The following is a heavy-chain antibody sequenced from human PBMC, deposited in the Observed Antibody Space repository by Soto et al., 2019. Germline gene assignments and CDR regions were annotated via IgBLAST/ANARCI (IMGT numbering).Heavy chain of an antibody. CDR1: GFTFSSFG. Sequence: QVQLVESGGGVVQPGRSLRLSCAASGFTFSSFGMHWVRQAPGKGLEWVAVASYDGSYKYYADSVKGRFTISRDNSKNKLYLQMNSQRAEDTAVYYCAKERSVVATTPDFDYWGQGTLVTVSS. J-gene: IGHJ4*02. CDR2: ASYDGSYK. V-gene: IGHV3-30*18. D-gene: IGHD5-12*01. CDR3: AKERSVVATTPDFDY.